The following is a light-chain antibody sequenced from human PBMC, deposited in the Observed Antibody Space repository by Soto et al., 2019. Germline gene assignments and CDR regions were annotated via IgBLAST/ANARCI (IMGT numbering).Light chain of an antibody. V-gene: IGLV2-23*03. CDR3: CSYAGTDTFVV. CDR1: SSDVGGYNL. CDR2: EGS. Sequence: QSALTQPASVSGSPGQSITISCTGTSSDVGGYNLVSWYQHHPGDAPKLLIYEGSKRPSGISNRFSGSKSGNTASLTISRLQPEDEAGYYCCSYAGTDTFVVFGGGTKLTVL. J-gene: IGLJ2*01.